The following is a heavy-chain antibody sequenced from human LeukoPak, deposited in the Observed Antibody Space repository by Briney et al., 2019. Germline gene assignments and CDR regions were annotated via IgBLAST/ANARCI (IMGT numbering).Heavy chain of an antibody. D-gene: IGHD3-22*01. V-gene: IGHV4-30-2*01. J-gene: IGHJ4*02. Sequence: PSQTLSLTCAVSGGSISSGGYSWSWIRQPPGKGLEWIGYIYHSGSTYYNPSLKSRVTISVDTSKNQFSLKLSSVTAADTAVYYCAITTPHGGKEPVDYWGQGTLVTVSS. CDR2: IYHSGST. CDR3: AITTPHGGKEPVDY. CDR1: GGSISSGGYS.